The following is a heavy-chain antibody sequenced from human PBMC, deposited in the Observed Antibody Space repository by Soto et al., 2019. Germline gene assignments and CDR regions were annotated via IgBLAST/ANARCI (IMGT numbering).Heavy chain of an antibody. CDR1: GFTLSMYS. J-gene: IGHJ6*02. V-gene: IGHV3-7*03. Sequence: PGGSLRLSCEVSGFTLSMYSMTWVRQAPGKGLEWVAKIPQEGSDGHYVDSVKGRFTISRDNSKNTLYLQTNSLRVEDTAIYYCSKSRDGYYYTGTDVWGQGTTVTVSS. CDR3: SKSRDGYYYTGTDV. CDR2: IPQEGSDG.